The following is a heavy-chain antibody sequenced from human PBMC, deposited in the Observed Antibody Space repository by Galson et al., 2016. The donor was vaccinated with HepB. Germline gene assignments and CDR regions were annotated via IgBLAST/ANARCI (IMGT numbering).Heavy chain of an antibody. Sequence: SCAASGFTFSIYTLHWVRQAPGKGLEWVAVITYDGTKKYYIDSVKGRFSISRDNSKNTVYLQMNSLRGDDTAVYFCASSSSSRFDFDFWGQGTLVGVSS. CDR3: ASSSSSRFDFDF. J-gene: IGHJ4*02. CDR1: GFTFSIYT. CDR2: ITYDGTKK. D-gene: IGHD6-13*01. V-gene: IGHV3-30-3*01.